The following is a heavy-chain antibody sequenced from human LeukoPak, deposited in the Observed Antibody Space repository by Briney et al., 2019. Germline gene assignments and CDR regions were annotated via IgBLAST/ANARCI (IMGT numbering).Heavy chain of an antibody. CDR1: GGSISGDY. Sequence: SETLSLTCTVSGGSISGDYWSWIRQSPGKGLEWLAYIHCSGSTSYNPSLKSRVTISVDTSKNEFSLKLTSVNAADTAVYYCARDRPGGSSLDYWGQGTLVTVSS. J-gene: IGHJ4*02. CDR2: IHCSGST. D-gene: IGHD6-13*01. CDR3: ARDRPGGSSLDY. V-gene: IGHV4-59*01.